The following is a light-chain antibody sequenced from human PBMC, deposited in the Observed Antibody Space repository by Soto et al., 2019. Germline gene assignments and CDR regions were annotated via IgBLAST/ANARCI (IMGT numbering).Light chain of an antibody. Sequence: QSVLTQPPSVSGAPGQRVTISFTGSSSNIGAGYDVHWYQQLPGTAPKLLIYGNSNRPSGGPDRFSGSKSGTSASLAITGLQAEDEADYYCQSYDSSLSGYVFGTGTKLTVL. CDR3: QSYDSSLSGYV. V-gene: IGLV1-40*01. CDR1: SSNIGAGYD. J-gene: IGLJ1*01. CDR2: GNS.